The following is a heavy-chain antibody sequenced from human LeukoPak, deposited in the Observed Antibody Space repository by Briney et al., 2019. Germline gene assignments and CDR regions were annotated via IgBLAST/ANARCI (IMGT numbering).Heavy chain of an antibody. Sequence: SETLSLTCTVSGGSISSYYWSWIRQPPGKGLEWIGYIYYSGSTNYNPSLKSRVTISVDTSKNQFSLKLSSVTAADTAVYYCARDAKRPMIPGDYWGQGTLVTVSS. CDR2: IYYSGST. V-gene: IGHV4-59*12. J-gene: IGHJ4*02. CDR1: GGSISSYY. CDR3: ARDAKRPMIPGDY. D-gene: IGHD3-22*01.